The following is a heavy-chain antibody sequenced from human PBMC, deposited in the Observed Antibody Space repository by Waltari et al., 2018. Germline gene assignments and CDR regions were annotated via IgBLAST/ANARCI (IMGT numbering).Heavy chain of an antibody. CDR2: IYYDGSRK. D-gene: IGHD4-17*01. CDR1: GITFSNYG. J-gene: IGHJ4*02. Sequence: QVQLVESGGGVVQPGRSLRLSCAASGITFSNYGMHRARQAPGKGLEWVAIIYYDGSRKYYADSVRGRFTISRDDSKNTLYLQLNSLRTEDTAMYYCATCNPATVARDWGQGTLVTVVS. V-gene: IGHV3-30*03. CDR3: ATCNPATVARD.